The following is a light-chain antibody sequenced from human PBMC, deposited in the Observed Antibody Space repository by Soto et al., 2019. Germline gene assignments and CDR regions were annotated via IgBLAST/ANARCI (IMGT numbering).Light chain of an antibody. V-gene: IGKV1-9*01. CDR1: QGISSH. Sequence: DIQLTQSPSFLSASVGDRVTITCRASQGISSHLAWYQQKPGKAPQLLIYAASTLRSGVPSRFSGSGSGTEFTLTIISLQPEDFATYYCQQLNSYPAITFGQGTRLEIK. CDR3: QQLNSYPAIT. J-gene: IGKJ5*01. CDR2: AAS.